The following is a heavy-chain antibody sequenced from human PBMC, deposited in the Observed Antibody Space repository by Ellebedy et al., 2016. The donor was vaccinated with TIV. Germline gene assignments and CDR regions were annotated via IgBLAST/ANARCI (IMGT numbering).Heavy chain of an antibody. CDR1: GGSISSSNYY. V-gene: IGHV4-39*01. D-gene: IGHD3-10*01. J-gene: IGHJ1*01. CDR3: ARHYYSCSGSYKGFQA. Sequence: MPSETLSLTCTVSGGSISSSNYYWGWIRRPPGKGLEWIGSMLYSERTYYNPSLKSRVTITGDTSKNQFSLRLSSVTAADTAIYYCARHYYSCSGSYKGFQAWGQGTLVTVSS. CDR2: MLYSERT.